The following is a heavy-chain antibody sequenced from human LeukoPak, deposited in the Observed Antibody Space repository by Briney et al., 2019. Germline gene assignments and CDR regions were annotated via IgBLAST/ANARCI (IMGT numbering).Heavy chain of an antibody. V-gene: IGHV3-23*01. D-gene: IGHD2-15*01. CDR3: AKESVGRFDF. CDR2: MSGSGGTT. J-gene: IGHJ4*02. CDR1: GFTFSSYP. Sequence: GGSLRLSCAASGFTFSSYPMSWVRQAPGKGLEWVSAMSGSGGTTYYADSVKGRFTISRDNSKNTLFLQMNSLRADDTAVYYCAKESVGRFDFWGQGTLVTVSS.